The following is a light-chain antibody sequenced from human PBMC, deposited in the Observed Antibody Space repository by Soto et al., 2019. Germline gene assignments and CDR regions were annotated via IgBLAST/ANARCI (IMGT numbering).Light chain of an antibody. CDR1: QSVSNN. CDR3: QQYSSWPFT. J-gene: IGKJ3*01. CDR2: GAS. V-gene: IGKV3-15*01. Sequence: EIVLTQSPATLSVFPGEKATLSCGASQSVSNNLAWYHQKPGQAPRPLIYGASTRATGVPARFSGSGSGTEFPLTISRLQSEDSAIYYCQQYSSWPFTFGPGTKVAIE.